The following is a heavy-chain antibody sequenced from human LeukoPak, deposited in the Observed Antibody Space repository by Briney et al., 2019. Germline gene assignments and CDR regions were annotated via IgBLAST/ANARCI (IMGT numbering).Heavy chain of an antibody. V-gene: IGHV4-34*01. CDR1: GGSFSGYY. D-gene: IGHD6-6*01. J-gene: IGHJ6*02. Sequence: SETLSLTCAVYGGSFSGYYWSWIRQPPGKGLEWIGEINHSGSTNYNPSLKRRVTISVDTSKNQFSLKLTSVTAADTAVYYCARKTVAGSSSVGGMDVWGQGTTVTVSS. CDR2: INHSGST. CDR3: ARKTVAGSSSVGGMDV.